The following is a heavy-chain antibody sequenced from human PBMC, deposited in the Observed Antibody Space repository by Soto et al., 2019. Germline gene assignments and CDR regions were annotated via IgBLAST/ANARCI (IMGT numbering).Heavy chain of an antibody. D-gene: IGHD3-22*01. J-gene: IGHJ4*02. CDR3: ARESAGRDDIESSGDIDY. V-gene: IGHV1-46*01. CDR1: GYFFASFS. Sequence: QVQLVQSGAEVKKPGAAVKVSCKASGYFFASFSMHWVRQTPGQGLEWMAMINPSVGSTSYAQQCPGSATMTRDTLTSRVYMELRSRRSEDTAVYYCARESAGRDDIESSGDIDYWGQGALVTVSS. CDR2: INPSVGST.